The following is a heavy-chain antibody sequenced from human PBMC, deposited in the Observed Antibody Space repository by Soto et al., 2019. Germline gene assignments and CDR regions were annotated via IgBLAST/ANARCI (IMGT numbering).Heavy chain of an antibody. Sequence: GGSLRLSCAASGFTFSSYAISWVRQAPGKGLEWVSAISGSGGSTYYADSVKGRFTISRDNSKNTLYLQMNSLRAEDTAVYYCAKESPTNYYYYYGMDVWGQGTTVTVSS. CDR1: GFTFSSYA. V-gene: IGHV3-23*01. CDR2: ISGSGGST. J-gene: IGHJ6*02. CDR3: AKESPTNYYYYYGMDV.